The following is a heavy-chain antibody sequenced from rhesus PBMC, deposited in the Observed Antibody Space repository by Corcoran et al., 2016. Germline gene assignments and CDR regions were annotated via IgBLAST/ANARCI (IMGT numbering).Heavy chain of an antibody. CDR2: MNTYTGNP. V-gene: IGHV7-1*01. D-gene: IGHD4-23*01. CDR1: GYWFTTYG. J-gene: IGHJ1*01. Sequence: QVQLVQSGPEVKMPGASVKVSCQSSGYWFTTYGMNSVGQALGQGLEWMGWMNTYTGNPTYAQGFTERFVFSMDTSISTVYLQISSLKAEDTAVYYCARKSNLEYFEFWGQGALVTV. CDR3: ARKSNLEYFEF.